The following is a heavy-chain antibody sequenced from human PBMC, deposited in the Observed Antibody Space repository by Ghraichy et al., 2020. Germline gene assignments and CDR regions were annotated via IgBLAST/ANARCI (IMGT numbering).Heavy chain of an antibody. CDR3: AKEGVNGGYDPHNPYGMDV. Sequence: GGSLRLSCAASGFTFSSYAMSWVRQAPGKGLEWVSAISGSGGSTYYADSVKGRFTISRDNSKNTLYLQMNSLRAEDTAIYYCAKEGVNGGYDPHNPYGMDVWGQGTTVTVSS. CDR1: GFTFSSYA. D-gene: IGHD5-12*01. J-gene: IGHJ6*02. CDR2: ISGSGGST. V-gene: IGHV3-23*01.